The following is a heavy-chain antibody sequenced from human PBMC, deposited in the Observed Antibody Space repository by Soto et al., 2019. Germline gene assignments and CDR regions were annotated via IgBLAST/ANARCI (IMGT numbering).Heavy chain of an antibody. CDR1: GFTFSSYD. Sequence: PGGSLRLSCAASGFTFSSYDMHWVRQATGKGLEWVSAIGSVGDTYYPGSVKGRFIISIENAKNSLYLQMNSLRAEDTAVYYCARAAGYCSSTSCYVEGDYYYYYGMDVWGQGTTVTVSS. CDR3: ARAAGYCSSTSCYVEGDYYYYYGMDV. CDR2: IGSVGDT. D-gene: IGHD2-2*01. V-gene: IGHV3-13*01. J-gene: IGHJ6*02.